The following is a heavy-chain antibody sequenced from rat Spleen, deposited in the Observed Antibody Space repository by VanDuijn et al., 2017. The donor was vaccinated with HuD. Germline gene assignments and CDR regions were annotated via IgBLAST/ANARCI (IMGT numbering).Heavy chain of an antibody. Sequence: EVQLVESGGGLVQPGRSLKLSCVASGFTFNNYWMTWIRQSPGKGLEWVASITNIAGRTHYPDSVKGRFTISRDIAKSTLFLQMDSLRSEDTGTYYCATRYNNFAYWGQGVRVTVSS. V-gene: IGHV5-31*01. CDR1: GFTFNNYW. CDR2: ITNIAGRT. CDR3: ATRYNNFAY. J-gene: IGHJ2*01. D-gene: IGHD1-10*01.